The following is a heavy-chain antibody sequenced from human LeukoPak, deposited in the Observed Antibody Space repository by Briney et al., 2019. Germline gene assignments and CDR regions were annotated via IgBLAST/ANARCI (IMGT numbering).Heavy chain of an antibody. J-gene: IGHJ4*02. CDR1: GGSISSYY. Sequence: PSETLSLTCTVSGGSISSYYWSWIRQPPGKGLEWIGYIYYSGSTNYNPSLKSRVTISVDTSKNQFSLKLSSVTAADTAVYYCARASLVGATIYFDYWGQGTLVTVSS. CDR3: ARASLVGATIYFDY. CDR2: IYYSGST. D-gene: IGHD1-26*01. V-gene: IGHV4-59*01.